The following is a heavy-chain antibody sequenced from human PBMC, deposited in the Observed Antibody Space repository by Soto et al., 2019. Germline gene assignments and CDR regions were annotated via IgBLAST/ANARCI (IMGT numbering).Heavy chain of an antibody. Sequence: GGSLRLSCAASGFTFSSYAMSWVRQAPGKGLEWVSAISGSGGSTYYADSVKGRFTISRDNSKNTLYLQMNSLRAEDTAVYYCAKSHFYCSSTSCYVGYWGEGTLVTVSS. V-gene: IGHV3-23*01. D-gene: IGHD2-2*01. J-gene: IGHJ4*02. CDR3: AKSHFYCSSTSCYVGY. CDR1: GFTFSSYA. CDR2: ISGSGGST.